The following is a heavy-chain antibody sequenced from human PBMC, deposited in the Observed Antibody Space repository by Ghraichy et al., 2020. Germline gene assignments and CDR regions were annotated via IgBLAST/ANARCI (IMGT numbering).Heavy chain of an antibody. D-gene: IGHD6-13*01. CDR2: INSDGSST. Sequence: GESLNISCAASGFTFSSYWMHWVRQAPGKGLVWVSRINSDGSSTSYADSVKGRFTISRDNAKNTLYLQMNSLRAEDTAVYYCARDRSITWYEIDYWGQGTLVTVSS. CDR1: GFTFSSYW. J-gene: IGHJ4*02. CDR3: ARDRSITWYEIDY. V-gene: IGHV3-74*01.